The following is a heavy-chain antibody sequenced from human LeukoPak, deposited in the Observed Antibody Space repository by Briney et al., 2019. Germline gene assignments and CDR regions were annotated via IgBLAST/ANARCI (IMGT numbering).Heavy chain of an antibody. Sequence: GGSLRLSCAASGFPFSSYAMHWVRQAPGKGLEWVALISNDGNKKYYADSVKGRFTVSRDNSKNTVYLQMNSLRAEDTAVYYCARDPFHLLILFDHWGQGTLVTVSS. V-gene: IGHV3-30-3*01. J-gene: IGHJ4*02. CDR3: ARDPFHLLILFDH. CDR2: ISNDGNKK. CDR1: GFPFSSYA. D-gene: IGHD3-9*01.